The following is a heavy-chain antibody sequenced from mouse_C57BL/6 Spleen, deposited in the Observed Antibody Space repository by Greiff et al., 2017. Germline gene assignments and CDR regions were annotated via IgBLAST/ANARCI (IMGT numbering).Heavy chain of an antibody. Sequence: EVMLVESGEGLVKPGGSLKLSCAASGFTFSSYAMSWVRQTPEKRLEWVAYISSGGDYIYYAATVKGRFTISRDNARNTLYLQMSSLKSEDTAMYYCTRGKDYSNSGAMDYWGQGTSVTVSS. J-gene: IGHJ4*01. V-gene: IGHV5-9-1*02. CDR1: GFTFSSYA. D-gene: IGHD2-5*01. CDR3: TRGKDYSNSGAMDY. CDR2: ISSGGDYI.